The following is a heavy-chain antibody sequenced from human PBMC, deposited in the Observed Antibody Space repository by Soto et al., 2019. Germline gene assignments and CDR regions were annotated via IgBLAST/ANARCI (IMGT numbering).Heavy chain of an antibody. CDR2: MIPIFGTA. CDR3: ARGFSSSSENNYYYYYGMDV. J-gene: IGHJ6*02. V-gene: IGHV1-69*13. D-gene: IGHD6-6*01. CDR1: GGTFSSYA. Sequence: ASVKVSCKASGGTFSSYAISWVRQAPGQGLEWMGGMIPIFGTANYAQKFQGRVTITADESTSTAYMELSSLRSEDTAVYYCARGFSSSSENNYYYYYGMDVWG.